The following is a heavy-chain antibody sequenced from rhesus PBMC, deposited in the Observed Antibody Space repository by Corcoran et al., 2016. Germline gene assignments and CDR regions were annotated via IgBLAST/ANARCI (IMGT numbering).Heavy chain of an antibody. CDR2: KEGHRART. CDR3: ARNRVAVMGSPHDL. V-gene: IGHV4-80*01. Sequence: QVRLQESGPGLVMPSESLSLICTVSGVSIGGHWWSWLRTAPGEGLEGSGEKEGHRARTNPHPALKSRVPISAAASRAHLSVNLTSMTAADTAVYFCARNRVAVMGSPHDLRGQGVLVTVSS. J-gene: IGHJ4*01. CDR1: GVSIGGHW. D-gene: IGHD3-34*01.